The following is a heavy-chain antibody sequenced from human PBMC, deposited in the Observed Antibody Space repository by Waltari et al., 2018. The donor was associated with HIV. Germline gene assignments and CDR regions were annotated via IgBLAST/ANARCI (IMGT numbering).Heavy chain of an antibody. CDR3: VRDSYGFDI. V-gene: IGHV6-1*02. CDR2: TYYRSEWRF. Sequence: QVRLQQSGPGLMKNSQTLSLTCDISSDSLSSNTAAWNWVRRSPSRGFEWLGKTYYRSEWRFDYAGSMKGRLSISVDIAMNQFSLHLTSLIPDDTATYYCVRDSYGFDIWGQGNPV. CDR1: SDSLSSNTAA. D-gene: IGHD3-16*01. J-gene: IGHJ5*02.